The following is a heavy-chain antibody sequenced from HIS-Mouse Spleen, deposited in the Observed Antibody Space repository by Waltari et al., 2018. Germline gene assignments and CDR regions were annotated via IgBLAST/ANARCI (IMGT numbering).Heavy chain of an antibody. CDR1: GFSLSNARMG. J-gene: IGHJ4*02. CDR3: ARINSGYDWYYFDY. Sequence: QVTLKESGPVLVKPTETLTLTCTVSGFSLSNARMGVSWIRQPPGKALEWLAHIFSNDEKSYSTSLKSRLTISKETSKSQVVLTMTNMDPVDTATYYCARINSGYDWYYFDYWGQGTLVTVSS. V-gene: IGHV2-26*01. D-gene: IGHD5-12*01. CDR2: IFSNDEK.